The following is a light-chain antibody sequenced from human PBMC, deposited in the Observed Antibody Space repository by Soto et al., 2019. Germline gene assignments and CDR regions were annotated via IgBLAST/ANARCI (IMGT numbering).Light chain of an antibody. CDR3: QQYGSSSWT. CDR1: QSVSSSY. CDR2: GAS. V-gene: IGKV3-20*01. Sequence: DIVLTQSPGTLSLSPGERAALSCRASQSVSSSYLAWYQQKPGQAPRLIIYGASSRATGIPDRFSGSGSGTEFTLTISRLEPEDFAVYYCQQYGSSSWTFGQGTKVDIK. J-gene: IGKJ1*01.